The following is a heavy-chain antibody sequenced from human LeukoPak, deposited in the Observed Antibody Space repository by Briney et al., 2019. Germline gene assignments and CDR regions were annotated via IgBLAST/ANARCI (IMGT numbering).Heavy chain of an antibody. V-gene: IGHV4-34*01. CDR1: GGSFSGYY. CDR3: ARDGQQLDSYYGMDV. CDR2: INHSGST. Sequence: SETLSLTCAVYGGSFSGYYWSWIRQPPGKGLEWIGEINHSGSTNYNPSLKSRVTISVDTSKNQFSLKLSSVTAADTAVYYCARDGQQLDSYYGMDVWGQGTTITVSS. J-gene: IGHJ6*02. D-gene: IGHD6-13*01.